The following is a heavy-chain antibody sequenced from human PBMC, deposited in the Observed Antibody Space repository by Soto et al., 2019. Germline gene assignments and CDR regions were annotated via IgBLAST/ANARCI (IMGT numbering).Heavy chain of an antibody. Sequence: GGSLRLSCAASGFTFSDYGMSWVRQAPGKGLEWVSAISGSGSTFYADSVKGRFTVSSDISDNTLFLRMTSLTADDTAVYFCAKRDVPHSTSNAYFYDHWGRGVLVTVSS. V-gene: IGHV3-23*01. D-gene: IGHD2-21*02. CDR2: ISGSGST. CDR3: AKRDVPHSTSNAYFYDH. J-gene: IGHJ4*02. CDR1: GFTFSDYG.